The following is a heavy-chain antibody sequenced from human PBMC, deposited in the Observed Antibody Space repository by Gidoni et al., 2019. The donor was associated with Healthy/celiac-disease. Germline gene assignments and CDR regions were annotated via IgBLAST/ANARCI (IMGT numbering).Heavy chain of an antibody. D-gene: IGHD3-22*01. CDR1: GFTFSNAW. V-gene: IGHV3-15*01. J-gene: IGHJ5*02. CDR3: TTGRRYYDSSGYYWDNWFDP. Sequence: EVQLVESGGGLVKHGGSLRLSCAASGFTFSNAWMSWVRQAPGKGLEWVGRIKSKTAGGTTDYAAHVKGRFTISRDDSKNTLYLQMNSLKTEDTAVYYCTTGRRYYDSSGYYWDNWFDPWGQGTLVTVSS. CDR2: IKSKTAGGTT.